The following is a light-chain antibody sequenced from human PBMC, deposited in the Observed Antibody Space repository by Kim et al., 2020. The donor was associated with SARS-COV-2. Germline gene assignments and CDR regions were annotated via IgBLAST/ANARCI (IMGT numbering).Light chain of an antibody. CDR2: DAS. CDR3: QQRSNWPPIT. J-gene: IGKJ5*01. Sequence: STGERAALSCRARQSISNYLAWYQQKPGQAPRLLIYDASNRATGIPARFSGSGSGTDFTLTISRLEPEDFAVYYCQQRSNWPPITFGQGTRLEIK. CDR1: QSISNY. V-gene: IGKV3-11*01.